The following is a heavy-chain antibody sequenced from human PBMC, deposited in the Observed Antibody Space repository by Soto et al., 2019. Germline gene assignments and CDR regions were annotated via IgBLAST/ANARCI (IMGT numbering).Heavy chain of an antibody. Sequence: KPGRSLRLSCAGGGFNFGDSYMSWIRQAPGKVLEWLSYISPRSTHPTYADSVKGRFTISRENAKTSLYLQMNSLRDEDTAVYYCARGMGYYCSGGSCPKVVCDYWGQGTMVTVCS. CDR1: GFNFGDSY. CDR3: ARGMGYYCSGGSCPKVVCDY. V-gene: IGHV3-11*06. D-gene: IGHD2-15*01. J-gene: IGHJ4*02. CDR2: ISPRSTH.